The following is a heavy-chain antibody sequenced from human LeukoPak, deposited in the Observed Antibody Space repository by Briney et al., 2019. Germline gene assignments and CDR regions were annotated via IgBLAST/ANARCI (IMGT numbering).Heavy chain of an antibody. CDR3: ARDFEWELLPDY. V-gene: IGHV3-21*01. CDR2: ISSSSSYI. D-gene: IGHD1-26*01. J-gene: IGHJ4*02. CDR1: GFTFSSYS. Sequence: GGSLRLSCAASGFTFSSYSMNWVRQAPGKGLEWVSSISSSSSYIYYADSVKGRFTISRDNAKNSLYLQMNSLRAEDTAVYYCARDFEWELLPDYWGQGTLVTVSS.